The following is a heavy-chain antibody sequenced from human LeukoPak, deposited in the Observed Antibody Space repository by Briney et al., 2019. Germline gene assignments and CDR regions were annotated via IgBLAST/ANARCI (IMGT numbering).Heavy chain of an antibody. CDR2: IYSGCST. J-gene: IGHJ4*02. CDR1: GFTVSSNY. Sequence: GGSLRLSCAASGFTVSSNYMSWVRQAPGRGLEWVSVIYSGCSTYSAASVKARFTISRDNSKNTLYLQTNSVRAEDPAVYYCARVGYSYVFFDYWGQGTLVTVSS. V-gene: IGHV3-53*01. CDR3: ARVGYSYVFFDY. D-gene: IGHD5-18*01.